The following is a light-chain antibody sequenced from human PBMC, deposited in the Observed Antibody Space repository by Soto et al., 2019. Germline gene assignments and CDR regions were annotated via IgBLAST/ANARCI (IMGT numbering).Light chain of an antibody. CDR1: KSNIGSNY. V-gene: IGLV1-51*01. J-gene: IGLJ3*02. Sequence: QSVLTQPPSVSAAPGQTVTIACSGTKSNIGSNYISWYQQLPGTAPKLVIYDINKRPSGIADRFSGSKSRTSAALGITGLQTEDEAYYFCGSWDINLRAVVFGGGTKLTVL. CDR2: DIN. CDR3: GSWDINLRAVV.